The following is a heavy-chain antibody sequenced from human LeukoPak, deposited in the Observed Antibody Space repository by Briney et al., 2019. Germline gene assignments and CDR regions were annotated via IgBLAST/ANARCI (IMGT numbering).Heavy chain of an antibody. J-gene: IGHJ4*02. CDR3: AKGGVAGTGYFDY. CDR2: ISYDGSNK. CDR1: GFTFSSYG. Sequence: GRSLRLSCAASGFTFSSYGMHWVRQAPGKGLEWVAVISYDGSNKYYADSVKGRFTISRDNSKNTLYLQMNSLRAEDTAVYYCAKGGVAGTGYFDYWGQGTLVTVSS. V-gene: IGHV3-30*18. D-gene: IGHD6-19*01.